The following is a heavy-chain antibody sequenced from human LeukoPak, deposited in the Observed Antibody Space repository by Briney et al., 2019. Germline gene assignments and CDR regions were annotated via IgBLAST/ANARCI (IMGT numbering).Heavy chain of an antibody. J-gene: IGHJ4*02. CDR3: ARGPVPDIWTSYYFDY. CDR2: ISYDGCNI. CDR1: GFTFSSYA. V-gene: IGHV3-30-3*01. D-gene: IGHD2-2*01. Sequence: GGSLRLSCAASGFTFSSYAMHWVRQAPGKGLEWVAVISYDGCNIYYADSVKGRFTISRDNSKNTLYLQMNSLRAEDTAVYYCARGPVPDIWTSYYFDYWGQGTLVTVSS.